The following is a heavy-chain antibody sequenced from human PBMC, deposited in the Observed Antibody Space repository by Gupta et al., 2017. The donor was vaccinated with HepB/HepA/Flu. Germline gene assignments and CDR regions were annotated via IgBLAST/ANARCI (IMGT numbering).Heavy chain of an antibody. CDR1: GGSFSGYY. D-gene: IGHD3-10*01. Sequence: QVQLQQWGAGLLTPSETLSLTCAVYGGSFSGYYWSWIRQPPGKGLEWIGEINHSGSTNYNPSLKSRVTISVDTSKNQFSLKLSSVTAADTAVYYCARGEGSGSHIDYWGQGTLVTVSS. V-gene: IGHV4-34*01. J-gene: IGHJ4*02. CDR2: INHSGST. CDR3: ARGEGSGSHIDY.